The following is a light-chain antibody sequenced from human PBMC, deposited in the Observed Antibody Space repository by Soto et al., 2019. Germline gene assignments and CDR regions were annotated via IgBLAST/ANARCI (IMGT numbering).Light chain of an antibody. Sequence: QSALTQPRSVSGSPGQSVTISCPGTSSDVGGYNYDSWYQPHPGRAPKFMIYAVTKRPSGVPDRVSGSKSGNTASLTISGIEDEDEAEYCCCSFAGSNFVFGTGTKLTVL. CDR3: CSFAGSNFV. CDR2: AVT. J-gene: IGLJ1*01. CDR1: SSDVGGYNY. V-gene: IGLV2-11*01.